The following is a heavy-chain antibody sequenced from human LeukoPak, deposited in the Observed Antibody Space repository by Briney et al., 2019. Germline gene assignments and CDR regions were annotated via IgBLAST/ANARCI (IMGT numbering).Heavy chain of an antibody. CDR2: IKQDGSEK. CDR3: ARGRPTGFDFWSGYLVGDY. CDR1: GFILSSYS. D-gene: IGHD3-3*01. Sequence: GGSLRLSCAGSGFILSSYSMSWVRQAPGKGLEWVANIKQDGSEKYYVDSVKGRFTISRDNAKNSLYLQMNSLRGEDTAVYYCARGRPTGFDFWSGYLVGDYWGQGTLVTVSS. J-gene: IGHJ4*02. V-gene: IGHV3-7*05.